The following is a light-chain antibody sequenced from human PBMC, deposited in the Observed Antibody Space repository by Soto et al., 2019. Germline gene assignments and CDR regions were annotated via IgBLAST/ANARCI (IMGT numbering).Light chain of an antibody. J-gene: IGKJ4*01. CDR1: QSLLHSNGYNY. CDR3: MQALHTPLT. CDR2: LGS. V-gene: IGKV2-28*01. Sequence: DIVMTQSPLSLPVTPGEPASISCRSSQSLLHSNGYNYLDWYLQKPGQSPQLLIYLGSNRASGVPDRFSGSGSGTDFTLKISRVEAADVGVYYCMQALHTPLTFGGGTKVEIK.